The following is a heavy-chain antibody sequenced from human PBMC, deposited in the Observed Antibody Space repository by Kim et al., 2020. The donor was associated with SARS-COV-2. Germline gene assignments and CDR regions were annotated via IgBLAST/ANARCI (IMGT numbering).Heavy chain of an antibody. CDR3: ARDLAQNDYGDPYYYYYGMDV. Sequence: GGSLRLSCAASGFTFSSYNMNWVRQAPGRGLEWVSSISYIGNYIYYADSVKGRFTISRDNARNSLYLQMSSLRAEDTAVYYCARDLAQNDYGDPYYYYYGMDVWGQGTAVTVSS. CDR1: GFTFSSYN. D-gene: IGHD4-17*01. J-gene: IGHJ6*02. CDR2: ISYIGNYI. V-gene: IGHV3-21*01.